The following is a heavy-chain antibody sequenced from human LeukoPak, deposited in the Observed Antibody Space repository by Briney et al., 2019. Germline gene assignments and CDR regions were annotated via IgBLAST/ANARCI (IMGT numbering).Heavy chain of an antibody. D-gene: IGHD2-2*01. J-gene: IGHJ6*03. V-gene: IGHV3-7*03. CDR1: GFTFSSYW. CDR2: IKQDGSEK. CDR3: ASSSTTPRKHYYYMDV. Sequence: GGSLRLSCAASGFTFSSYWMSWVRQAPGKGLEWVANIKQDGSEKYYVDSVKGRFTISRDNAKNSLYLQMNSLRAEDTAVYYCASSSTTPRKHYYYMDVWGKGTTVTISS.